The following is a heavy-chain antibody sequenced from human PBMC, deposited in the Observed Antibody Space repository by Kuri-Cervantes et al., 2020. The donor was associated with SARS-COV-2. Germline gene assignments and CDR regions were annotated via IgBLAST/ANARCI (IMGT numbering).Heavy chain of an antibody. Sequence: GGSLRLSCAASGFTFSSYSMNWVRQAPGKGLEWVAVISYDGSNKYYADSVKGRFTISRDNSKNTLYLQMNRLRAEDTAVYYCAGELGNYFDYWGQGTLVTVSS. D-gene: IGHD7-27*01. V-gene: IGHV3-30*03. CDR3: AGELGNYFDY. CDR1: GFTFSSYS. CDR2: ISYDGSNK. J-gene: IGHJ4*02.